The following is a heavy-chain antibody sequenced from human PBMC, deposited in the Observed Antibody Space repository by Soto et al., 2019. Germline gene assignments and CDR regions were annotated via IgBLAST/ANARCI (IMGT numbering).Heavy chain of an antibody. J-gene: IGHJ3*02. Sequence: SVTVSCTASGYTFTGYYMHWVRQAPGQGLEWMGWINPSFGGTNYAQKFQGRVSMSGDTSTSTAYMELSSLRSEDTAVYYCARDWACGSNRIGAFDIWGQGTMVTVSS. V-gene: IGHV1-2*02. CDR3: ARDWACGSNRIGAFDI. CDR2: INPSFGGT. CDR1: GYTFTGYY. D-gene: IGHD2-2*01.